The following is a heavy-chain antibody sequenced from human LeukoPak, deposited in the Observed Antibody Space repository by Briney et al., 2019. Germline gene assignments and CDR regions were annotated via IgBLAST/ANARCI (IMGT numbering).Heavy chain of an antibody. J-gene: IGHJ5*02. D-gene: IGHD2-21*02. Sequence: ASVKVSCKASDYTFTSYGISWVRQVPGQGLEWMGWISAHTGDTNYAQNLQGRVTMTTDTSTSTAYMEPRSLTSDDTAVYYCARDTMVTANWFDPWGQGTLVTVSS. CDR2: ISAHTGDT. CDR3: ARDTMVTANWFDP. CDR1: DYTFTSYG. V-gene: IGHV1-18*01.